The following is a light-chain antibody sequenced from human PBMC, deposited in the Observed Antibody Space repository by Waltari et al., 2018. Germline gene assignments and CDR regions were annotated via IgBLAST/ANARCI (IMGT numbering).Light chain of an antibody. Sequence: QSALTQPASVSGSPGQSITISCTGSSSDVGGDDSASWYEDHPGQAPKVIIYDVNKRPSGVSDRFSGSKSGNTASLTISGLQAEDEATFYCSSQSTNNGVIFGGGTKVTVL. CDR1: SSDVGGDDS. CDR2: DVN. V-gene: IGLV2-14*03. CDR3: SSQSTNNGVI. J-gene: IGLJ2*01.